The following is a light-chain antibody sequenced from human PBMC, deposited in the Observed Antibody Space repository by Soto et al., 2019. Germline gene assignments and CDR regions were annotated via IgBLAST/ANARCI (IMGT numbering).Light chain of an antibody. Sequence: DMQLTQSPSTLSASIGDRVTITCRASQSINRWLAWYQQKPGKAPKLLIYDASSLESGVPSRFSGSGSGTDFTPTITSLQPDDFATYYCQHPRWTFGQGTKWIS. CDR2: DAS. J-gene: IGKJ1*01. CDR3: QHPRWT. V-gene: IGKV1-5*01. CDR1: QSINRW.